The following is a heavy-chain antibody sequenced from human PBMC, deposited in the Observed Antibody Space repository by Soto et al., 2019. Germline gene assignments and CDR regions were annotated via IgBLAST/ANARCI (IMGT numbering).Heavy chain of an antibody. CDR2: VANDGSNQ. J-gene: IGHJ4*02. V-gene: IGHV3-30*03. CDR1: GFTFSSYG. CDR3: ARSSGGSSWYPPDY. D-gene: IGHD6-13*01. Sequence: QVQLVESGGGVAQPGRSLRLSCAASGFTFSSYGMQWVRQSPGEGPEWVAIVANDGSNQYYAESVKGRFTISRDNSKTTVFLEMDSLRPEDTAVYYCARSSGGSSWYPPDYWGQGTLVTVSS.